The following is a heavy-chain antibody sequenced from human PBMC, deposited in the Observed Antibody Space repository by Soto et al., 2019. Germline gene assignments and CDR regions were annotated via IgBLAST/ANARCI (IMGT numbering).Heavy chain of an antibody. Sequence: SETLSLTCTVSGGSINTFYWSWVRQPAGKGLEWIGRIFSSGSTSFNPSLESRVAMSVDTSKNHFSLNLSSVTAADMAVYYGAREGSYSAYNFAHGIQLWSFDFWGQGALVTSPQ. J-gene: IGHJ4*02. CDR2: IFSSGST. CDR3: AREGSYSAYNFAHGIQLWSFDF. D-gene: IGHD5-12*01. V-gene: IGHV4-4*07. CDR1: GGSINTFY.